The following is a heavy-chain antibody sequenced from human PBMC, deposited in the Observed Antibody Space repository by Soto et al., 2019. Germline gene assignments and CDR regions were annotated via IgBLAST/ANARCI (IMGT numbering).Heavy chain of an antibody. D-gene: IGHD6-19*01. V-gene: IGHV4-30-4*01. J-gene: IGHJ5*02. Sequence: LSLTCTVSGGSISSGDYYWSWIRQPPGKGLEWIGYIYYSGSTYYNPSLKSRVTISVDTSKNQFSLKLSSVTAADTAVYYCARVESSGWYSYWFDPWGQGTLVTVSS. CDR1: GGSISSGDYY. CDR3: ARVESSGWYSYWFDP. CDR2: IYYSGST.